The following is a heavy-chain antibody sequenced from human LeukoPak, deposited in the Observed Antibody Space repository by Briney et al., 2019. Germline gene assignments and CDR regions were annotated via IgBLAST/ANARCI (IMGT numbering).Heavy chain of an antibody. CDR3: ARDHTTVGLLFDI. D-gene: IGHD4-23*01. CDR2: IRYDGSNK. V-gene: IGHV3-30*02. CDR1: GFTFSSYG. Sequence: GGSLRLSCAASGFTFSSYGMHWVRQAPGKGLEWVAFIRYDGSNKYYADSVKGRFTISRDNSKNTLYLQMNSLRAEDTAVYYCARDHTTVGLLFDIWGQGTMVTVSS. J-gene: IGHJ3*02.